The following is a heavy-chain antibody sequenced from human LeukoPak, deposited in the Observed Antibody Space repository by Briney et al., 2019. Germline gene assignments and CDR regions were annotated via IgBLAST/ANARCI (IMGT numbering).Heavy chain of an antibody. CDR3: ARGITLIRGVISFDY. CDR1: GGSISSSNW. V-gene: IGHV4-4*02. CDR2: IYHSGST. J-gene: IGHJ4*02. Sequence: SETLSLTCAVSGGSISSSNWWSWVRQPPGKRLEWIGEIYHSGSTNYSPSLKSRVTISVDKSKNQLSLNLSSVTAADTAVYYCARGITLIRGVISFDYWGQGTLVTVSS. D-gene: IGHD3-10*01.